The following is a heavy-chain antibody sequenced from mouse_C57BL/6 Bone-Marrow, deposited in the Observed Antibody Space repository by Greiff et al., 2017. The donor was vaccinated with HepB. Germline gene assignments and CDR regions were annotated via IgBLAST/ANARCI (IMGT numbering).Heavy chain of an antibody. J-gene: IGHJ3*01. CDR3: TGGDYDPWFAY. D-gene: IGHD2-4*01. V-gene: IGHV1-5*01. CDR2: IYPGNSDT. CDR1: GYTFTSYW. Sequence: EVQLQQSGTVLARPGASVKMSCKTSGYTFTSYWMHWVKQRPGQGLEWIVAIYPGNSDTSYNQKFKGKAKLTAVTSASTAYMELSSLTNEDSAVYYCTGGDYDPWFAYWGQGTLVTVSA.